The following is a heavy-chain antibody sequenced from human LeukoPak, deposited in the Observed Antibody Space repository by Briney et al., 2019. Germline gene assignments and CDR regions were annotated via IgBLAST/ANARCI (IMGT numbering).Heavy chain of an antibody. CDR2: ISSRSSNI. CDR3: VRGDDFWTRQEYYYYGMDV. J-gene: IGHJ6*02. Sequence: PGGSLRLSCAAAGFTFRAFSMNWVRQAPGKGLEWVSHISSRSSNIFYVDSVKGRFTISRDDAKNSLYLQMNSLRDEDTAVYYCVRGDDFWTRQEYYYYGMDVWGHGTTVTVSS. CDR1: GFTFRAFS. D-gene: IGHD3-3*01. V-gene: IGHV3-48*02.